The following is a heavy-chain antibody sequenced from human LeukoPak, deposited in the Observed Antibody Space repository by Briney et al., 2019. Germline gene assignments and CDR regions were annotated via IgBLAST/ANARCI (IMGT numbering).Heavy chain of an antibody. D-gene: IGHD2/OR15-2a*01. CDR3: GRAGSFSPIEY. J-gene: IGHJ4*02. Sequence: GGSLRLSCAASEFTFSNYAMTWVRQAPGKGLVWVSSISGSGGRTYYADSVQGRFTISRDNSKNTLYLQMNSLKTEDTALYYCGRAGSFSPIEYWGQGTLVTVSS. CDR1: EFTFSNYA. CDR2: ISGSGGRT. V-gene: IGHV3-23*01.